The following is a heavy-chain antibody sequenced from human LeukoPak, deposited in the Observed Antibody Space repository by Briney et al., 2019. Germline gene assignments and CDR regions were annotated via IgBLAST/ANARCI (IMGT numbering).Heavy chain of an antibody. CDR1: GGSISSSSYY. V-gene: IGHV4-39*07. D-gene: IGHD3-22*01. J-gene: IGHJ5*02. Sequence: PSETLSLTCTVSGGSISSSSYYWGWIRQPPGKGLEWIGSIYYSGSTYYNPSLKSRVTISVDTSKNQFSLKLSSVTAADTAVCYCASRDSSGRNPWGQGTLVTVSS. CDR2: IYYSGST. CDR3: ASRDSSGRNP.